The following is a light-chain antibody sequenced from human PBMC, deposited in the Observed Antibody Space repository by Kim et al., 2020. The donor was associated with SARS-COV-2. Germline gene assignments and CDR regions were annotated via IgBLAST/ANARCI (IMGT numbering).Light chain of an antibody. Sequence: NFMLTQPHSVSESPGKTVTISCTGSSGSIASNYVQWYQQRPGSAPTTVIYEDNQRPSGVPDRFSGSIDSSSNSASLTISGLKTEDEADYYCQSYDSSNWFGGGTQLTVL. CDR2: EDN. CDR3: QSYDSSNW. CDR1: SGSIASNY. J-gene: IGLJ3*02. V-gene: IGLV6-57*02.